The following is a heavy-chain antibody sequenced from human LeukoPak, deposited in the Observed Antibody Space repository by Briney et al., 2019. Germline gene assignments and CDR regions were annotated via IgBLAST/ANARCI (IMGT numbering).Heavy chain of an antibody. D-gene: IGHD3-22*01. CDR1: GFTFSSYG. CDR3: AKVRIPYSSGYYYFDY. J-gene: IGHJ4*02. V-gene: IGHV3-30*18. CDR2: ISYDGSNK. Sequence: GGSLRLSCAASGFTFSSYGMHWVRQAPGKGLEWVAVISYDGSNKYYADSVKGRFTISRDNSKNTLYLQMNSLRAEDTAAYYCAKVRIPYSSGYYYFDYWGQGTLVTVSS.